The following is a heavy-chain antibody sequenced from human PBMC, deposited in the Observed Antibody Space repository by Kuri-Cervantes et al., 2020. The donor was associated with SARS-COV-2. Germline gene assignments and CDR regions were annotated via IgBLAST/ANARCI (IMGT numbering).Heavy chain of an antibody. J-gene: IGHJ5*02. Sequence: SVKVSCKASGGTFSSYAISWVRQAPGQGLEWMGRIIPILGIANYAQKFQGRVTTTADKSTSTAYMELSSLRSEDTAVYYCARDGLPYYDFWSGYYKVWFDPWGQGTLVTVSS. CDR2: IIPILGIA. CDR1: GGTFSSYA. D-gene: IGHD3-3*01. CDR3: ARDGLPYYDFWSGYYKVWFDP. V-gene: IGHV1-69*04.